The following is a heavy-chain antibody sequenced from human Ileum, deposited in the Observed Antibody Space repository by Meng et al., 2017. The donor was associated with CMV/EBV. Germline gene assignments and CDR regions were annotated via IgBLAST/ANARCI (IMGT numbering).Heavy chain of an antibody. V-gene: IGHV4-39*07. J-gene: IGHJ4*02. CDR3: ARDLTNKWFYY. CDR1: VXXXSSGSHS. D-gene: IGHD1-26*01. CDR2: MYFSGIA. Sequence: QIHFXGPGXXQVDXAAPXXLPCTSSVXXXSSGSHSWAWFRXPPGKRLEWIGSMYFSGIADYNPSLKSRVTISLHATQKQFSLRLTSVTAADSAVYFCARDLTNKWFYYWGQGTXVTVSS.